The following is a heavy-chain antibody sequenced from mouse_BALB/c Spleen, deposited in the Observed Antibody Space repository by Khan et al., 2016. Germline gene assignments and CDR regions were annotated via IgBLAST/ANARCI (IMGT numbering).Heavy chain of an antibody. Sequence: QVQLQQSGPGLVAPSQSLSITCTVSGFSLTSYDISWIRQPPGKGLEWLGGIWTGGGINYNSAFMSRMIISKDNSKSQVFLKMNSLQTDDTAIYCCVREGYGTTDGAIDYWGQGTSVTVSS. J-gene: IGHJ4*01. CDR1: GFSLTSYD. CDR2: IWTGGGI. CDR3: VREGYGTTDGAIDY. D-gene: IGHD1-1*01. V-gene: IGHV2-9-2*01.